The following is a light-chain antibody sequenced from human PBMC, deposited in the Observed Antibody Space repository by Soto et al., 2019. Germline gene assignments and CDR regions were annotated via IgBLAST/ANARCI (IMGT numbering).Light chain of an antibody. V-gene: IGKV3-20*01. CDR1: QSLSNSF. Sequence: IVLTQPPGTLSLSPGERATLSCRASQSLSNSFIAWYQQKPGQAPRLLIYDTSSRATGIPDRFSGSGSGTDFTLTISRLEPEDFSVFYCQQYGTSEIIFGQGTRLEIK. CDR2: DTS. J-gene: IGKJ5*01. CDR3: QQYGTSEII.